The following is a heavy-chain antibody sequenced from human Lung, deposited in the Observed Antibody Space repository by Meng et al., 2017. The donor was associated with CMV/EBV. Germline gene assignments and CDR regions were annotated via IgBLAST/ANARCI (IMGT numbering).Heavy chain of an antibody. D-gene: IGHD5-24*01. CDR3: AGGSGRDIDY. Sequence: GGSLRLSGAASGFTFNSYGMHWVRQAPGKGLEWVAVIWYDGSNKYYADSVKGRFTISRDNSQNTLNLQMSSQRAEDTAVYYCAGGSGRDIDYWGQGTLVTVSS. CDR1: GFTFNSYG. V-gene: IGHV3-33*01. CDR2: IWYDGSNK. J-gene: IGHJ4*02.